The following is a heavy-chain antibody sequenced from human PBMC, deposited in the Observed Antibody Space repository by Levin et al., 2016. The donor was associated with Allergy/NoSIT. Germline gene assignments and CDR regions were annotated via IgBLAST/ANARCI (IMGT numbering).Heavy chain of an antibody. J-gene: IGHJ4*02. D-gene: IGHD1-26*01. CDR3: AKGDYSGSCDY. Sequence: SETLSLTCTVSGGSISSYYWSWIRQPPGKGLEWIGYIYYSGSTNYNPSLKSRVTISVDTSKNQFSLKLSSVTAADTAVYYCAKGDYSGSCDYWGQGTLVTVSS. CDR1: GGSISSYY. CDR2: IYYSGST. V-gene: IGHV4-59*01.